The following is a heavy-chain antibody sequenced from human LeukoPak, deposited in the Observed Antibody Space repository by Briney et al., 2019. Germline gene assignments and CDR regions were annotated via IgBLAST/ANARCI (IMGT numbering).Heavy chain of an antibody. Sequence: PSETLSLTCTVSGGSISSYYWSWIRQHPGKGLEWIGYIYYSGSTYYNPSLKSRVTISVDTSKNQFSLKLSSVTAADTAVYYCARARSPTYYDFWSGSVYYYGMDVWGQGTTVTVSS. V-gene: IGHV4-59*06. J-gene: IGHJ6*02. CDR2: IYYSGST. D-gene: IGHD3-3*01. CDR3: ARARSPTYYDFWSGSVYYYGMDV. CDR1: GGSISSYY.